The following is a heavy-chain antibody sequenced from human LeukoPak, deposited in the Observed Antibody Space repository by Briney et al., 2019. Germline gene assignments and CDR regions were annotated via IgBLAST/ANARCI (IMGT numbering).Heavy chain of an antibody. J-gene: IGHJ4*02. CDR3: ARSGGGDGYNFGY. D-gene: IGHD5-24*01. Sequence: SETLSLTCTVSGGSITSHYWSWIRQPPGKGLEWIGHFYYSGSTNYNPSLESRVTISVDTSRTHLYLNLSSVTAADTAVYYCARSGGGDGYNFGYWGPGTLVTVSS. CDR2: FYYSGST. CDR1: GGSITSHY. V-gene: IGHV4-59*08.